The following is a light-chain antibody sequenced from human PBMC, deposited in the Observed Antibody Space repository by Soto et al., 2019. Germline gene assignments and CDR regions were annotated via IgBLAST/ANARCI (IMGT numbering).Light chain of an antibody. Sequence: QSALTQPPSASGSPGQSVTISCTGSSSDVGGHNHVSWYQQHPGKAPKLMIYEVSKRPSGVPGRFSGSKSVNTASLTVPGLQAEDEADYYCSSYAGNMNLIFGGGTKLTVL. CDR3: SSYAGNMNLI. CDR2: EVS. V-gene: IGLV2-8*01. J-gene: IGLJ2*01. CDR1: SSDVGGHNH.